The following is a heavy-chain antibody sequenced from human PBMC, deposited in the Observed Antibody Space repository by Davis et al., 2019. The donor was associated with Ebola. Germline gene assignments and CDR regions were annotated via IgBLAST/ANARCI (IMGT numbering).Heavy chain of an antibody. CDR3: ARAQFPTTSDH. CDR2: INPHNVNT. D-gene: IGHD1-1*01. CDR1: GYTFPHYG. Sequence: SVPVSCQASGYTFPHYGFTWLRQAPGQGLERMGWINPHNVNTNYAQNVQGRVIMISDTATTTAYMEAGSLRSDDTAVYYCARAQFPTTSDHWGQGTLVTVSS. J-gene: IGHJ4*02. V-gene: IGHV1-18*04.